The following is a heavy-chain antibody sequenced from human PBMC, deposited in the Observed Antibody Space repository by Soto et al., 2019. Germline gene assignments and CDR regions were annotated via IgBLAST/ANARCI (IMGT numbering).Heavy chain of an antibody. Sequence: ASVQVSCKASGYTFTSYAISWVRQAPGQGLEWMGWISAYNGNTNYAQKLQGRVTMTTDTSTSTAYMELRSLRSDDTAVYYCATANWSHHYFDPWGQGTLVTVSS. CDR3: ATANWSHHYFDP. CDR1: GYTFTSYA. D-gene: IGHD1-1*01. J-gene: IGHJ5*02. CDR2: ISAYNGNT. V-gene: IGHV1-18*04.